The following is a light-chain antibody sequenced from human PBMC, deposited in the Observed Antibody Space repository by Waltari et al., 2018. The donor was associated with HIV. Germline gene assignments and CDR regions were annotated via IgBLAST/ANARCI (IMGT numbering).Light chain of an antibody. CDR2: EVI. CDR1: SSDVGGYNY. V-gene: IGLV2-8*01. Sequence: QSALTQPPSASGSPGQSVTISCPGTSSDVGGYNYVSWYQRHPGKAPKLLIYEVIKRPSGVPDRFFGSKSGNTASLTVSGLQAEDEADYFCSSYAGDYNLVFGGGTKLTVL. J-gene: IGLJ3*02. CDR3: SSYAGDYNLV.